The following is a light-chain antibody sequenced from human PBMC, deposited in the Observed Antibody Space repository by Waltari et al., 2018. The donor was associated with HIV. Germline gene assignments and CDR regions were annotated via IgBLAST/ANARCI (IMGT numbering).Light chain of an antibody. V-gene: IGKV4-1*01. Sequence: DFVLTQSPDSLAVSLGERATINCKSSQSVLYSSNNKNYLAWYQQKPGQPPKLLIYWTSTRESGVPDRFSGSGSGTDFTLTISRVQAEDVAVYYCQQYYSTPPTFGPGTKVDIK. CDR2: WTS. CDR1: QSVLYSSNNKNY. J-gene: IGKJ3*01. CDR3: QQYYSTPPT.